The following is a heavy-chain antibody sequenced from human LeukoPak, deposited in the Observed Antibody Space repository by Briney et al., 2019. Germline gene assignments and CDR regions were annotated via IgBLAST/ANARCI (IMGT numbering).Heavy chain of an antibody. Sequence: PGGSLRLSCAASGFTFSIYAMSWVRQAPGKGLEWVSAISNTGDDTYYAASVKGRFTISRDNSKNTVYLQMNGLRGEDTAVYYCAKDATSPYDSSGYYYYYYFDYWGQGTLVTVSS. CDR3: AKDATSPYDSSGYYYYYYFDY. CDR1: GFTFSIYA. D-gene: IGHD3-22*01. J-gene: IGHJ4*02. V-gene: IGHV3-23*01. CDR2: ISNTGDDT.